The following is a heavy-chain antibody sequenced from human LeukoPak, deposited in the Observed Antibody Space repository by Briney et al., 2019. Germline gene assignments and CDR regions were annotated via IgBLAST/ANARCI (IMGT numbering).Heavy chain of an antibody. CDR2: IKEDGSEK. V-gene: IGHV3-7*01. CDR3: ARLLLSRTFDY. CDR1: GFTFSSYW. Sequence: VGSLRLSCAASGFTFSSYWMSWVRQAPGKGLEWVANIKEDGSEKYYVDSLKGRFTISRDNAKNSLFLQMNSLRAEDTAVYYCARLLLSRTFDYWGQGDLVTVSS. D-gene: IGHD3-10*01. J-gene: IGHJ4*02.